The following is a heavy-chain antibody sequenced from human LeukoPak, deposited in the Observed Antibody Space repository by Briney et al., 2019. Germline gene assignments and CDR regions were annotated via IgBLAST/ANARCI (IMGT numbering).Heavy chain of an antibody. D-gene: IGHD3-10*01. CDR3: ARPTMVTSDY. J-gene: IGHJ4*02. CDR2: ISSSGSTM. CDR1: GFTFSNFE. Sequence: GGSLRLSCAGSGFTFSNFEMNWGRQAPGKGLEWVSYISSSGSTMYYADSVKGRFAISRDNAKNSLFLQMNSLRAEDTAVYYCARPTMVTSDYWGQGTLVTVSS. V-gene: IGHV3-48*03.